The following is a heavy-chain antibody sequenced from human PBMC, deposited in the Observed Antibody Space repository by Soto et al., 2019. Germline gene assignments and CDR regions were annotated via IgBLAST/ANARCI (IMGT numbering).Heavy chain of an antibody. D-gene: IGHD3-22*01. V-gene: IGHV4-39*07. Sequence: SETLSLTCTVSGCSTSSNSYYWGWIRQPPGKGLEWIVSIYYSGYTYYNPSLKSRVTISVDTSKNQFSLKLSSVTAADTAVYYCARDQSDYYDSSGYYHRWFDPWGQGTLVTVSS. CDR2: IYYSGYT. CDR1: GCSTSSNSYY. CDR3: ARDQSDYYDSSGYYHRWFDP. J-gene: IGHJ5*02.